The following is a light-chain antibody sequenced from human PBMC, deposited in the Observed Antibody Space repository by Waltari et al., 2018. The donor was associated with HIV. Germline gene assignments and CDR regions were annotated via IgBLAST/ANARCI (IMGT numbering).Light chain of an antibody. V-gene: IGLV1-40*01. CDR2: GNS. CDR3: AVWDDSLNGPV. Sequence: QSELTQPPSVSAAPGQRVPISCTGSSSNIGAGYDVHWYQQVPGRAPKVVIYGNSNRPSGVPDRFSGSKSGSSASLAISGLQSEDEADYYCAVWDDSLNGPVFGGGTKLTVL. J-gene: IGLJ3*02. CDR1: SSNIGAGYD.